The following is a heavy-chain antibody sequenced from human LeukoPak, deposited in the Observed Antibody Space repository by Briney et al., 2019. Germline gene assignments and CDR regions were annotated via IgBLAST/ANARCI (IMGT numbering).Heavy chain of an antibody. D-gene: IGHD1-1*01. CDR2: IYHSGST. CDR1: GGSISSSNW. J-gene: IGHJ5*02. CDR3: ASLARPGEGGERYNWFDP. Sequence: PSETLSLTCAVSGGSISSSNWWSWVRQPPGKGLEWIGEIYHSGSTNYNPSLKSRVTISVDKSKNQFSLKLSSVTAADTAVYYCASLARPGEGGERYNWFDPWGQGTLVTVSS. V-gene: IGHV4-4*02.